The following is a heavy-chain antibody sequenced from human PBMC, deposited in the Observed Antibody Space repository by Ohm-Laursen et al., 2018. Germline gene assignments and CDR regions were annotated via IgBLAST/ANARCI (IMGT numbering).Heavy chain of an antibody. D-gene: IGHD3-10*01. CDR1: GYTFTGYY. CDR2: INPNSGGT. J-gene: IGHJ4*02. CDR3: ARESRSTTSIFGDIDY. V-gene: IGHV1-2*02. Sequence: SVKVSCKASGYTFTGYYMHWVRQAPGQGLEWMGWINPNSGGTNYAQKFQGRVTMTRDTSISTAHMELSRLRSDDTAVYYCARESRSTTSIFGDIDYWGQGTLVTVSS.